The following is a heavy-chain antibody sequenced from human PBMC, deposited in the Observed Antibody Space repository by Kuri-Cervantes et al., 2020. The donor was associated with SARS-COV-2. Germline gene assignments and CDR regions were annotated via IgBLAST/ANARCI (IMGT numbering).Heavy chain of an antibody. D-gene: IGHD2-2*01. CDR1: GFTFSSCV. V-gene: IGHV3-30-3*01. J-gene: IGHJ5*02. CDR3: ARDRLRYCSSTSCYGWFDP. Sequence: GESLKISCAASGFTFSSCVLHWVRQAPGKGLEWVAIISYDGSNKDYADSVKGRFTISRDNSKNTLYLQMNSLRAEDTAVYYCARDRLRYCSSTSCYGWFDPWGQGTLVTVSS. CDR2: ISYDGSNK.